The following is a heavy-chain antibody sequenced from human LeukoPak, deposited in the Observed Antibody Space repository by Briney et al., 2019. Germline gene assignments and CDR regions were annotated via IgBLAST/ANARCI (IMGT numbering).Heavy chain of an antibody. CDR3: AKSGGVILWFGELLPDYYYYMDV. D-gene: IGHD3-10*01. CDR2: ISGSGGST. J-gene: IGHJ6*03. Sequence: GGSLTLSCAASGFTFSSYGMSWVRQAPGKGLEWVSAISGSGGSTYYADSVKGRFTISRDNSKNTLYLQMNSLRAEDTAVYYCAKSGGVILWFGELLPDYYYYMDVWGKGTTVTISS. V-gene: IGHV3-23*01. CDR1: GFTFSSYG.